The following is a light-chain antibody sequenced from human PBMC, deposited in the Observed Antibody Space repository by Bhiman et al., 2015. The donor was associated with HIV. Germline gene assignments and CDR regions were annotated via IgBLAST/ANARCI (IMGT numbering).Light chain of an antibody. CDR2: DVT. V-gene: IGLV2-14*03. Sequence: QSALTQPASVSGSPGQSITISCTGTSSDVGGYNSVSWYQQHPGKAPKLMIYDVTNRPSGVSNRFSGSKSGNTASLTISGLQTEDEADYYCCSYGGSANSVVFGGGTKLTVL. J-gene: IGLJ2*01. CDR3: CSYGGSANSVV. CDR1: SSDVGGYNS.